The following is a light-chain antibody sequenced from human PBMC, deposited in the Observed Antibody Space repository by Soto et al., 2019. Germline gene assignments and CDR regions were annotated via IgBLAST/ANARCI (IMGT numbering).Light chain of an antibody. CDR1: QSLSSN. Sequence: EIVMTQSPATLSVSPGERATLSCRASQSLSSNLAWYQQKPGQAPRLLIYGASTRATGIPARFSGSGSGTEFTLTISSLQSEEFAVYYCQQYDIWPKTFGQGTKVEIK. CDR3: QQYDIWPKT. V-gene: IGKV3-15*01. J-gene: IGKJ1*01. CDR2: GAS.